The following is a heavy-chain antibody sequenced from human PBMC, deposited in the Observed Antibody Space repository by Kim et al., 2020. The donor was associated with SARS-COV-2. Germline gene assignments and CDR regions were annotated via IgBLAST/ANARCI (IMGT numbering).Heavy chain of an antibody. CDR1: GNTFTNYD. CDR2: ISADNGKT. D-gene: IGHD7-27*01. J-gene: IGHJ6*02. Sequence: ASVKVSCKASGNTFTNYDVHWVRQAPGQRLEWMGWISADNGKTKYSEKFQGRVTITRDTSASTAYMDLSSLRSDDTAVYYCAISKWGSFYAMYVWGQGTTVIVSS. V-gene: IGHV1-3*01. CDR3: AISKWGSFYAMYV.